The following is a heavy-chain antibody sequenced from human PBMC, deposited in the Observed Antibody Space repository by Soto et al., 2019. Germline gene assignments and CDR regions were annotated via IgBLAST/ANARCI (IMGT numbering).Heavy chain of an antibody. CDR1: GGSISSYY. J-gene: IGHJ5*02. CDR2: IYYSGST. V-gene: IGHV4-59*01. D-gene: IGHD3-3*01. Sequence: SETLSLTCTVSGGSISSYYWSWIRQPPGKGLEWIGYIYYSGSTNYNPSLKSRVTISVDTSKNQFSLKLSSVTAADTAVYYCARGVFGTYNWFDPWGQGTLVTVSS. CDR3: ARGVFGTYNWFDP.